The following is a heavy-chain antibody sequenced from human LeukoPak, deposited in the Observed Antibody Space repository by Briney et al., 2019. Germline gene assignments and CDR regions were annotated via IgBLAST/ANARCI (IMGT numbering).Heavy chain of an antibody. Sequence: ASVKVSCKVSGYTLTELSMHWVRQAPGKGLEWMGGFDPEDGETIYAQKFQGRVTMTEDSTTDTAYMELSSLRSEDTAVYYCATQARPEGILTGPSAFDIWGQGTMVTVSS. CDR3: ATQARPEGILTGPSAFDI. CDR1: GYTLTELS. D-gene: IGHD3-9*01. V-gene: IGHV1-24*01. CDR2: FDPEDGET. J-gene: IGHJ3*02.